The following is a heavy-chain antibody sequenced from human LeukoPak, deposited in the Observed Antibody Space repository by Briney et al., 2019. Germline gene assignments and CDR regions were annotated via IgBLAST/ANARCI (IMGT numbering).Heavy chain of an antibody. V-gene: IGHV3-21*01. CDR1: GFTFSSYT. Sequence: PGGSPRLSCAASGFTFSSYTMNWVRQAPGKGLEWVSSISSSSIYIYYADSLKGRFTISRDNAKNSLYLQMNSLRAEDTAVYYCARRYCSGGSCYDWFDPWGQGTLVTVSS. CDR3: ARRYCSGGSCYDWFDP. J-gene: IGHJ5*02. CDR2: ISSSSIYI. D-gene: IGHD2-15*01.